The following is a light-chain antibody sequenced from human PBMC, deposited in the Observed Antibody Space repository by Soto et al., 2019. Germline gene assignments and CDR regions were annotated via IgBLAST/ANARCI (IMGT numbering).Light chain of an antibody. CDR1: QSVSNF. CDR2: DAS. V-gene: IGKV3-11*01. CDR3: EQRRTWPPLT. J-gene: IGKJ4*01. Sequence: EIVLTQSPATLSLTPGERATLSCRASQSVSNFLAWYQQKPGQAPRLLIYDASTRATGIPARFSGSGSGTDFALTISSLEPEDFAVYYCEQRRTWPPLTFGGGTKVEIK.